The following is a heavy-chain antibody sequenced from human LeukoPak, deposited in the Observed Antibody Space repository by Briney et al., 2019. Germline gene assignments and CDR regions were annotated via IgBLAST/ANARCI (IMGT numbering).Heavy chain of an antibody. CDR2: INSDGSST. J-gene: IGHJ5*02. Sequence: GGSLRLSCAASGFTFSSYWMHWVRQAPGKGLVWVSRINSDGSSTSYADSVKGRFTISRDNAKNTLYLQMNSLRAEDTAVYYCARAGGRQLWPYNWFDPWGQGTLVTVSS. D-gene: IGHD5-18*01. CDR1: GFTFSSYW. V-gene: IGHV3-74*01. CDR3: ARAGGRQLWPYNWFDP.